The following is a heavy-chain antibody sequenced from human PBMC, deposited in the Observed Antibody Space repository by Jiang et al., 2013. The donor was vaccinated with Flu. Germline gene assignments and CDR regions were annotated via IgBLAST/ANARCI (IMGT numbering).Heavy chain of an antibody. V-gene: IGHV1-69*06. Sequence: GGTFSSYAISWVRQAPGQGLEWMGGIIPIFGTANYAQKFQGRVTITADKSTSTAYMELSSLRSEDTAVYYCARYDTAMASPPNYYYYGMDVWGQGTTVTVSS. D-gene: IGHD5-18*01. CDR3: ARYDTAMASPPNYYYYGMDV. J-gene: IGHJ6*02. CDR2: IIPIFGTA. CDR1: GGTFSSYA.